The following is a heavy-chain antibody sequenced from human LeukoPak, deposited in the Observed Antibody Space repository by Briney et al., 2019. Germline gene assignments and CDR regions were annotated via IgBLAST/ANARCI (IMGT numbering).Heavy chain of an antibody. D-gene: IGHD2-2*01. CDR2: ISSDGGNK. CDR1: GFTVSDNY. CDR3: AKSIYSSTSCHDF. V-gene: IGHV3-30*18. J-gene: IGHJ4*02. Sequence: GGSLRLSCAVSGFTVSDNYINWVRQAPGKGLEWVAVISSDGGNKYYADSVKGRFTISRDNSKNTLSLQMNSLRAEDTAVYYCAKSIYSSTSCHDFWGQGTLVTVSS.